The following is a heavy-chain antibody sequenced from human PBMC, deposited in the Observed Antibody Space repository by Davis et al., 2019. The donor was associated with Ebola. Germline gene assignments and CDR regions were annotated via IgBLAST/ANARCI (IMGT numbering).Heavy chain of an antibody. J-gene: IGHJ4*02. D-gene: IGHD1-26*01. CDR1: GFTFSSYS. V-gene: IGHV3-48*02. CDR3: ARDNVRWSSHEPFDY. Sequence: PGGSLRLSCAASGFTFSSYSMNWVRQAPGKGLEWVSYISSSSTIYYADSVKGRFTISRDNAKNSLYLQMNSLRDEDTAVYYCARDNVRWSSHEPFDYWGQGTLVTVSS. CDR2: ISSSSTI.